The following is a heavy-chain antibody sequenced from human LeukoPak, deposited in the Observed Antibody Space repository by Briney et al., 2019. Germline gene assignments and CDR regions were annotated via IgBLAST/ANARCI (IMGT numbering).Heavy chain of an antibody. D-gene: IGHD3-10*01. V-gene: IGHV4-59*01. Sequence: SETLSLTCTVSGGSISSYYWSWIRQPPGKGLEWIGYIYYSGSTNYNPSLKSRVTISVDTSKNQFSLKLSSVTAADTAVYYCARGTGAGSGSYYENPWAFDIWGQGTMVTVSS. CDR3: ARGTGAGSGSYYENPWAFDI. CDR2: IYYSGST. J-gene: IGHJ3*02. CDR1: GGSISSYY.